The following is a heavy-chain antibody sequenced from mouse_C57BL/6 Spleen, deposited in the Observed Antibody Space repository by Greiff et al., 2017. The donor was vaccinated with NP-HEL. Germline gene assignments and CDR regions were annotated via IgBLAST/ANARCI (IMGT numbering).Heavy chain of an antibody. CDR3: TRDFYYYGSSYWYFDV. V-gene: IGHV5-9-1*02. D-gene: IGHD1-1*01. J-gene: IGHJ1*03. Sequence: EVKVVESGEGLVKPGGSLKLSCAASGFTFSSYAMSWVRQTPEKRLEWVAYISSGGDYIYYADTVKGRFTISRDNARNTLYLQMSSLKSEDTAMYYCTRDFYYYGSSYWYFDVWGTGTTVTVSS. CDR2: ISSGGDYI. CDR1: GFTFSSYA.